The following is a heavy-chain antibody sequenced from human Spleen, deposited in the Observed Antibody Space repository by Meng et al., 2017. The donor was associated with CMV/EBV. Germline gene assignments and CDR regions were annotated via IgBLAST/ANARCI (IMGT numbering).Heavy chain of an antibody. Sequence: GESLKISCKGSGYSFTSYWIGWVRQMPGKSLEWMGIIYPGDSDTRYSPSFQGQVTISADKSISTAYLQWSSLKASDTAMYYCARPHDWGFPPDGFDNWGQGTMVTVSS. V-gene: IGHV5-51*01. J-gene: IGHJ3*02. CDR2: IYPGDSDT. D-gene: IGHD7-27*01. CDR1: GYSFTSYW. CDR3: ARPHDWGFPPDGFDN.